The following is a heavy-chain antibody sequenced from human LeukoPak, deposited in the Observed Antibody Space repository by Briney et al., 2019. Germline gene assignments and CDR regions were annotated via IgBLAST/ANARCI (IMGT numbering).Heavy chain of an antibody. J-gene: IGHJ4*02. CDR1: GFTVNSNY. D-gene: IGHD3-22*01. CDR3: AKAAYDSSGYYLPTHFDY. V-gene: IGHV3-23*01. CDR2: ISGSGGST. Sequence: GGSLRLSCAASGFTVNSNYISWVRQAPGKGLEWVSAISGSGGSTYYADSVKGRFTISRDNSKNTLYLQMNSLRAEDTAVYYCAKAAYDSSGYYLPTHFDYWGQGTLVTVSS.